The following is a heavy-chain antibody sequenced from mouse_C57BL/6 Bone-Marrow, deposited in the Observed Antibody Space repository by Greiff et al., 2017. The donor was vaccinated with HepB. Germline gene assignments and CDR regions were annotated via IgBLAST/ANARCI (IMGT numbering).Heavy chain of an antibody. J-gene: IGHJ1*03. CDR2: INPSNGGT. V-gene: IGHV1-53*01. Sequence: LQQPGTELVKPGASVKLSCKASGYTFTSYWMHWVKQRPGQGLEWIGNINPSNGGTNYNEKFKSKATLTVDKSSSTAYMQLSSLTSEDSAVYYCARSTVVARWYFDVWGTGTTVTVSS. CDR1: GYTFTSYW. CDR3: ARSTVVARWYFDV. D-gene: IGHD1-1*01.